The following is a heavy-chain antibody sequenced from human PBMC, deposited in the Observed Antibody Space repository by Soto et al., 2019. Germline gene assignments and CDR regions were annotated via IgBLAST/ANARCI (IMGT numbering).Heavy chain of an antibody. CDR1: GGTFSSYA. Sequence: SVKVSWKASGGTFSSYAISWVRQAPGQGLEWMGGIIPIFGTANYAQKFQGRVTITADKSTSTAYMELSSLRSEDTAVYYCARVNIAAAGWENNWFHPWGQGTLLTVS. CDR3: ARVNIAAAGWENNWFHP. V-gene: IGHV1-69*06. D-gene: IGHD6-13*01. CDR2: IIPIFGTA. J-gene: IGHJ5*02.